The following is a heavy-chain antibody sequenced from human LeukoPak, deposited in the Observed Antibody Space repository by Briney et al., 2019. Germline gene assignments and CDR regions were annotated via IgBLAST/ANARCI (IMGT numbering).Heavy chain of an antibody. CDR3: ARDTAEVINSHDDY. CDR1: GYTFTSYD. D-gene: IGHD5-18*01. CDR2: MNPNSGDT. J-gene: IGHJ4*02. Sequence: EASVKVSCKASGYTFTSYDINWVRQATGQGLEWMGWMNPNSGDTGYAQKFQGRVTMTRNTSISTAYMELSSLRSEDTAVYYCARDTAEVINSHDDYWGQGTLVTVSS. V-gene: IGHV1-8*01.